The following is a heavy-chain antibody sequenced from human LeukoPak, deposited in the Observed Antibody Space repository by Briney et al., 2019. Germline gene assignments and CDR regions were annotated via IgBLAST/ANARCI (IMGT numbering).Heavy chain of an antibody. Sequence: GGSLRLSCATSGFTFSAHHMNWVRQAPGKGLEWVSGITASGATTYYADSVKGRFTISRDSSQSTLYLQMNSLRAEDTAVYYCAREVRQTDDYGGNDDCYSDLWGRGTLVTVSS. CDR2: ITASGATT. D-gene: IGHD4-23*01. CDR1: GFTFSAHH. J-gene: IGHJ2*01. V-gene: IGHV3-23*01. CDR3: AREVRQTDDYGGNDDCYSDL.